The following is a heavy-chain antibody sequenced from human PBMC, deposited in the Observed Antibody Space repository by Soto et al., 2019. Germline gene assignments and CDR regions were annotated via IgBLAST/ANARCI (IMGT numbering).Heavy chain of an antibody. CDR1: GGSISSGGYY. CDR2: IYYSGST. CDR3: ARVQGLRCSGGSCYRTGFDY. V-gene: IGHV4-31*03. Sequence: TLSLTCPVSGGSISSGGYYWSWIRQHPGKGLEWIGYIYYSGSTYYNPSLKSRVTISVDTSKNQFSLKLSSVTAADTAVYYCARVQGLRCSGGSCYRTGFDYWGQGTLVTVSS. J-gene: IGHJ4*02. D-gene: IGHD2-15*01.